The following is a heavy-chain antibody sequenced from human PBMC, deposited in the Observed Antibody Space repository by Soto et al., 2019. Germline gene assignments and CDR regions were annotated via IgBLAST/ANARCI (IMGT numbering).Heavy chain of an antibody. J-gene: IGHJ4*02. CDR2: INAGNGNT. CDR3: AREVTHYYDSSGYSVFDY. D-gene: IGHD3-22*01. CDR1: GYTFTSYA. V-gene: IGHV1-3*01. Sequence: VASVKVSCKASGYTFTSYAMHWVRQAPGQRLEWMGWINAGNGNTKYSQKFQGRVTITRDTSASTAYMELSSLRSEDMAVYYCAREVTHYYDSSGYSVFDYWGQGTLVTVSS.